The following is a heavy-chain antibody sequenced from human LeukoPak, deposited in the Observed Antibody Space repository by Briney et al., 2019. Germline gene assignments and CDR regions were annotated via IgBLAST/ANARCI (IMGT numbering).Heavy chain of an antibody. CDR3: ARDGYGGFDY. CDR1: GFTFNSYW. J-gene: IGHJ4*02. Sequence: PGGSLRLSCAVSGFTFNSYWMYWVRQAPGQGLVLVSGINSDESSTTYADSVKGRFTISRDNAKNTLHLQMNSLRAEDTSVYYCARDGYGGFDYWGQGTLVTVSS. V-gene: IGHV3-74*01. CDR2: INSDESST. D-gene: IGHD5-18*01.